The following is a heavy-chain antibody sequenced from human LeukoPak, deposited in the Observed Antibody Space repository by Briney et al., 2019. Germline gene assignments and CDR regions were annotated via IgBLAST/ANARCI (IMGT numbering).Heavy chain of an antibody. CDR1: GFTFSSYW. D-gene: IGHD3-10*01. CDR2: IKQDGSEK. CDR3: AREDPGGEEFDY. Sequence: GGSLRLSCAASGFTFSSYWVSWVRQAPGKGLEWVANIKQDGSEKYYVDSVKGRFTISRDNAKNSLYLQMNSLRAEDTAVYYCAREDPGGEEFDYWGQGTLVTVSS. V-gene: IGHV3-7*01. J-gene: IGHJ4*02.